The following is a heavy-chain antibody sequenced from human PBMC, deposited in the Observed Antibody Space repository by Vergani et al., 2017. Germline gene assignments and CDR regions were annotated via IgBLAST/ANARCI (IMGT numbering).Heavy chain of an antibody. Sequence: QVQLVESGGGVVQPGRSLRLSCAASGFTFSSYGMHWVRQAPGKGLEWVAVIWYDGSNKYYADSVKGRFTISRDNSKNTLYLQMNSLRAEDTAVYYCAGTPANNRGLRRNWYFDLWGRGTLVTVSS. J-gene: IGHJ2*01. CDR2: IWYDGSNK. CDR3: AGTPANNRGLRRNWYFDL. V-gene: IGHV3-33*01. CDR1: GFTFSSYG. D-gene: IGHD1/OR15-1a*01.